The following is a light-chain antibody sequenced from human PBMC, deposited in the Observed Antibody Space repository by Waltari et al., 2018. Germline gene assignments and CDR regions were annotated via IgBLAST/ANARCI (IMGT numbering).Light chain of an antibody. CDR2: IAGGGGH. CDR3: QTWDPDTVV. CDR1: SEHSPYA. Sequence: QLAVTQSPSASASLGASVKLTCTLRSEHSPYAIAWHQHHPEKGPRFLMKIAGGGGHTKGDGIPDRFSGFNSGAERYLTISSLQYEDEAAYYCQTWDPDTVVFGGGTKLTV. J-gene: IGLJ2*01. V-gene: IGLV4-69*01.